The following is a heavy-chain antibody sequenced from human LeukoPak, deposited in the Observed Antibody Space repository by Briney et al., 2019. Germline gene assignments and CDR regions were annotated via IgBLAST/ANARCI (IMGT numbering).Heavy chain of an antibody. D-gene: IGHD1-26*01. CDR3: ATGRTKWDLLNY. V-gene: IGHV1-69*05. Sequence: GASVKVSCKASGGTFSSYAISWVRQAPGQGLEWMGGIIPIFGTANYAQKFQGRVTITTDESTSTAYMELSSLRSEDTAVYYCATGRTKWDLLNYWGQGTLVTVSS. CDR2: IIPIFGTA. CDR1: GGTFSSYA. J-gene: IGHJ4*02.